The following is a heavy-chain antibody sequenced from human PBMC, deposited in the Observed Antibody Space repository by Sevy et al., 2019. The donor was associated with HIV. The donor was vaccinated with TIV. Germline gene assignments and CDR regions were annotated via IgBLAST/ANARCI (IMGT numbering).Heavy chain of an antibody. J-gene: IGHJ4*02. D-gene: IGHD1-26*01. CDR2: TYYRSKWDF. Sequence: SQTLSLTCAISGDSVSSNSAAWNWIRQSPSRGLEWLGRTYYRSKWDFNYAESVKSRMTINPDTSKNQFSLQLNSVTPEDTAVYYCASVSCGSYCGPYFDSWGQGILVTVSS. CDR1: GDSVSSNSAA. CDR3: ASVSCGSYCGPYFDS. V-gene: IGHV6-1*01.